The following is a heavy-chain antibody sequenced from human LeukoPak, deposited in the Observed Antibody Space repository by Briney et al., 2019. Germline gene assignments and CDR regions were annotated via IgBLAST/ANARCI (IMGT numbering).Heavy chain of an antibody. CDR2: ISSSGGST. CDR1: GFTFSSYA. J-gene: IGHJ4*02. D-gene: IGHD4-17*01. V-gene: IGHV3-23*01. CDR3: AGEGYGDYDGDY. Sequence: GGSLRLSCAASGFTFSSYAMTWVRQAPGKGLEWVSAISSSGGSTYYADSVKGRFTISRDNSKNTLYLQMNSLRAEDTAVYYCAGEGYGDYDGDYWGQGTLVTVSS.